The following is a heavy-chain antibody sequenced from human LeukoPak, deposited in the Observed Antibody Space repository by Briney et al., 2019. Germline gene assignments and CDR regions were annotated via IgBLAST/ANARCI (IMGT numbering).Heavy chain of an antibody. CDR1: GGSISYYY. CDR2: IYTSGTT. D-gene: IGHD5-12*01. J-gene: IGHJ6*03. CDR3: AREVASPSYYYYHYMDV. V-gene: IGHV4-4*07. Sequence: PSETLSLTCTVSGGSISYYYWSWLRQPAGKGLEWIGRIYTSGTTNYNPSLKSRVTMSVDTSKNQFSLKLSSVTAADTAVYYCAREVASPSYYYYHYMDVWGKGTTVTISS.